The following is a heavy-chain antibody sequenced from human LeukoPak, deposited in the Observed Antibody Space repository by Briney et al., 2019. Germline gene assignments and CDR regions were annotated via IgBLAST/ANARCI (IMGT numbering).Heavy chain of an antibody. Sequence: VQPGGSLRLSCAASGFTFDDYTMRWVRQAPGKGLEWVSLISWDGGSTYYADSVKGRFTISRGNSKNSLYLQMNSLRTEDTALYYCAPGLFLEWLPFDYWGQGTLVIVSS. CDR1: GFTFDDYT. V-gene: IGHV3-43*01. CDR3: APGLFLEWLPFDY. CDR2: ISWDGGST. J-gene: IGHJ4*02. D-gene: IGHD3-3*01.